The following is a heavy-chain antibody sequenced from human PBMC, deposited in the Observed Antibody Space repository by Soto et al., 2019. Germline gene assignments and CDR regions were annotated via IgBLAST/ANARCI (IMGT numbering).Heavy chain of an antibody. J-gene: IGHJ6*02. CDR2: IRSNANSYAK. Sequence: EVQLVESGGGLVQPGGSLKLSCAASGFTFSGSAMHWVRQASGKGLEWVGRIRSNANSYAKAYAASVKGRFTISRDDSKITAYVQMNRLKTENTAVYYCTSGRAVAGTYDAYYYGTAVLFQVPTVAVCS. D-gene: IGHD6-13*01. CDR1: GFTFSGSA. V-gene: IGHV3-73*02. CDR3: TSGRAVAGTYDAYYYGTAV.